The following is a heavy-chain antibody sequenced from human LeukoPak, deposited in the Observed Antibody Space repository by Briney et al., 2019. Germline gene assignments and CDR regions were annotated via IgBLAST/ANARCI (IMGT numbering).Heavy chain of an antibody. CDR2: ISSSSSYI. Sequence: GGSLRLSCAASGFTFSSYSMNWVRQAPGKGLEWVSSISSSSSYIYYAASVKGRFTISRDNAKNSLYLQMNSLRAEDTAVYYCATRGYSGYDSKSSGAFDIWGQGTMVTVSS. CDR1: GFTFSSYS. V-gene: IGHV3-21*01. D-gene: IGHD5-12*01. J-gene: IGHJ3*02. CDR3: ATRGYSGYDSKSSGAFDI.